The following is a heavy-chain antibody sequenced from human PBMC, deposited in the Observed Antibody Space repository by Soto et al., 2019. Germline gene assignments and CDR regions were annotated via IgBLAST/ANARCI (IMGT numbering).Heavy chain of an antibody. CDR1: GDSVSSNSAA. CDR2: TYYRSKWYN. CDR3: ARDPGMWPEAFDI. J-gene: IGHJ3*02. Sequence: SQTLSLPCAISGDSVSSNSAAWHWIRQSPSRGLEWLGRTYYRSKWYNDYAVSVKSRITINPDTSKNQFSLQLNSVTPEDTAVYYCARDPGMWPEAFDIWGQGTMVTVSS. D-gene: IGHD3-10*01. V-gene: IGHV6-1*01.